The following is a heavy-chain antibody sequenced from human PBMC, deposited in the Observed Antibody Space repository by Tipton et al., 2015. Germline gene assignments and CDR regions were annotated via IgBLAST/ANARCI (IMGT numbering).Heavy chain of an antibody. CDR3: ACQDYDSLTRDYQTVDD. D-gene: IGHD3-9*01. V-gene: IGHV4-38-2*01. CDR2: ISHSGNT. J-gene: IGHJ4*02. Sequence: TLSLTCAVSAYSISSDYYWGWIRQPPGKGLEWIGSISHSGNTYYNPSLKGRVTMSRDTPKNQFSLKLTSVTAADTAVYYCACQDYDSLTRDYQTVDDWGQGTLATVSS. CDR1: AYSISSDYY.